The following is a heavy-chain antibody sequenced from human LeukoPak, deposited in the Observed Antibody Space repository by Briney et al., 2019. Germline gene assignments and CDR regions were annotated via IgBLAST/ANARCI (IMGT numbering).Heavy chain of an antibody. CDR1: GGSISSSSYY. J-gene: IGHJ4*02. D-gene: IGHD2-15*01. CDR3: ARVKRKPVVVAATPFDY. Sequence: PSQTLSLTRTVSGGSISSSSYYWGWVRQPPGKGLEWIGSIYYSGSTYYNPSLKSRVTISVDTSKNQFSLKLSSVTAADTAVYYCARVKRKPVVVAATPFDYWGQGTLVTVSS. V-gene: IGHV4-39*07. CDR2: IYYSGST.